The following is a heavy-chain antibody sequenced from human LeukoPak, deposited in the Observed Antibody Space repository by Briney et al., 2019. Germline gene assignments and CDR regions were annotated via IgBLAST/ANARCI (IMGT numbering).Heavy chain of an antibody. Sequence: SETLSLTCTVSGGSISGNTYYWGWIRQPPGKGLEWIGSVSYTGNSYSNPSLKSRVTISVDTSKIPFSLRLSSVTAADTAVYYCVRRCADGDCYGAFDLWGPGTLVTVSS. V-gene: IGHV4-39*01. D-gene: IGHD2-21*01. CDR1: GGSISGNTYY. J-gene: IGHJ4*02. CDR3: VRRCADGDCYGAFDL. CDR2: VSYTGNS.